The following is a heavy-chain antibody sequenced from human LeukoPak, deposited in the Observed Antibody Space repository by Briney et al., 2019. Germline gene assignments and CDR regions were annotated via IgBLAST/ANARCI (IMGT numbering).Heavy chain of an antibody. J-gene: IGHJ4*02. V-gene: IGHV3-23*01. CDR2: FSGGADST. CDR3: AKGGSGYCSSTSCLYYFDY. CDR1: GFTFSNYA. D-gene: IGHD2-2*01. Sequence: PGGPLRLPCAASGFTFSNYAMNWVRQAPGKGLEWVSTFSGGADSTYYADSVKGRFTVSRDNSKNTLYLQMNSLRAEDTAVYYCAKGGSGYCSSTSCLYYFDYWGQGTLVTVSS.